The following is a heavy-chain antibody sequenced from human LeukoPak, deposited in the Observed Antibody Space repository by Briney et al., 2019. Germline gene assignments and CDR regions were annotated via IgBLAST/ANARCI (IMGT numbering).Heavy chain of an antibody. CDR3: ARRTPGGPNWFDP. J-gene: IGHJ5*02. CDR2: ISSSSSYI. V-gene: IGHV3-21*01. D-gene: IGHD2-15*01. CDR1: GFTFSSYS. Sequence: GGSLRLSCAASGFTFSSYSMNWVRQAPGKGLEWVSSISSSSSYIYYADSVKGRFTISRDNAKNSLYLQMNSLRAEDTAVYYCARRTPGGPNWFDPWGQGTLVTVSS.